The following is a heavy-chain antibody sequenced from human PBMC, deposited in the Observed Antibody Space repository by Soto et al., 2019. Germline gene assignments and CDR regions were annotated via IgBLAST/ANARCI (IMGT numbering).Heavy chain of an antibody. CDR1: GGSISSYY. J-gene: IGHJ4*02. CDR3: ARGSSGWNND. V-gene: IGHV4-59*01. Sequence: SENLALTCPVSGGSISSYYWSWIRQPPGKGLEWIGCIYYSGSTNYNPSLKSRVTISVDTSKNQFSLKLSSVTAADTAVYYCARGSSGWNNDWGQGTMVTVS. D-gene: IGHD6-19*01. CDR2: IYYSGST.